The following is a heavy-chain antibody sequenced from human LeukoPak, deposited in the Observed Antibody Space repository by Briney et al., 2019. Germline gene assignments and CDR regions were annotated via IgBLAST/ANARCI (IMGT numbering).Heavy chain of an antibody. Sequence: ASVTVSCKASGYTFTSYYMHWVRQAPGQGLEWMGIINPSGGSTSYARKFQGRVTMTRDTSTSTVYMELSSLRSEDTAVYYCARGLFSEYFDWLLPGGFDPWGQGTLVTVSS. V-gene: IGHV1-46*01. CDR3: ARGLFSEYFDWLLPGGFDP. CDR1: GYTFTSYY. J-gene: IGHJ5*02. CDR2: INPSGGST. D-gene: IGHD3-9*01.